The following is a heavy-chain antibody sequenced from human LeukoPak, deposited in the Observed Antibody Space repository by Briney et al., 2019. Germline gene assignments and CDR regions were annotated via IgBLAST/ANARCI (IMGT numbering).Heavy chain of an antibody. J-gene: IGHJ6*02. V-gene: IGHV3-64*01. CDR3: ARSHNWNDMTYYYGMDV. CDR2: ISTNGGST. CDR1: GFTFSSYA. Sequence: GGSLRLSCAASGFTFSSYAMHWVRQAPGKGLEYVPAISTNGGSTYHTNSVKGRFTISRDNSKNTLYLQMGSLRAEDMAVYYCARSHNWNDMTYYYGMDVWGQGTTVTVSS. D-gene: IGHD1-1*01.